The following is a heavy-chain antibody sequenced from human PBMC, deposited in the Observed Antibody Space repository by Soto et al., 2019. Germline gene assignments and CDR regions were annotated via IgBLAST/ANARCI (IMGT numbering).Heavy chain of an antibody. Sequence: GGSLRLSCAASGFTFSSYAMSWVRQAPGKGLEWVSAISGSGGSTYYADSVKGRFTISRDNSKTTLYLQMNSLRAEDTAVYYCAKAGYSGYDWNYYYMDVWGKGTTVTVSS. J-gene: IGHJ6*03. V-gene: IGHV3-23*01. CDR2: ISGSGGST. D-gene: IGHD5-12*01. CDR3: AKAGYSGYDWNYYYMDV. CDR1: GFTFSSYA.